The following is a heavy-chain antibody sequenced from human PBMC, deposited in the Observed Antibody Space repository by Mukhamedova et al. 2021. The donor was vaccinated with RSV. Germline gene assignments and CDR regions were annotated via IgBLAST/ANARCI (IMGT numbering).Heavy chain of an antibody. Sequence: GWMNPNSGNTGYAQKFQGRVTMTRNTSISTAYMELSSLRSEDTAVYYCARVRRGYCSGGSCYWFDPWGQGTLVTVPS. CDR3: ARVRRGYCSGGSCYWFDP. D-gene: IGHD2-15*01. V-gene: IGHV1-8*01. J-gene: IGHJ5*02. CDR2: MNPNSGNT.